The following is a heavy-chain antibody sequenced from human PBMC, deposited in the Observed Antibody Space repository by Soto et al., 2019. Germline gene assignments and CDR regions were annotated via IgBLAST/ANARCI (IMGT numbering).Heavy chain of an antibody. J-gene: IGHJ3*02. CDR2: IIPILGIA. CDR1: GGTFSSYT. Sequence: ASVKVSCKASGGTFSSYTISWVRQAPGQGLEWMGRIIPILGIANYAQKFQGRVTITADKSTSTAYMELSSLRSEDTAVYYCAQTYYDILTGYDDAFDIWGQGTMVTVSS. CDR3: AQTYYDILTGYDDAFDI. V-gene: IGHV1-69*02. D-gene: IGHD3-9*01.